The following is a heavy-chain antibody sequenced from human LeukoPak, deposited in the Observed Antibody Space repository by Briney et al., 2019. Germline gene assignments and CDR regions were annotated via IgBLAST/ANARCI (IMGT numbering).Heavy chain of an antibody. CDR3: AREGLVGTEYYYYMDV. D-gene: IGHD2-8*02. CDR2: INPNSGGT. CDR1: GYTFTGYY. J-gene: IGHJ6*03. V-gene: IGHV1-2*02. Sequence: VASVKVSCKASGYTFTGYYMHWVRQAPGQGLEWMGWINPNSGGTNYAQNFQGRVTMTRDTSISTAYMELSRLRSDDTAVYYCAREGLVGTEYYYYMDVWGKGTTVTVSS.